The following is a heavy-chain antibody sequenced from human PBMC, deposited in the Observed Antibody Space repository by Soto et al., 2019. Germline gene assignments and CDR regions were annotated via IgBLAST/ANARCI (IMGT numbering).Heavy chain of an antibody. D-gene: IGHD3-10*01. V-gene: IGHV4-39*07. Sequence: SETLSLTCTVSGGSISSSSYYWGWIRQPPGKGLEWIGSIYYSGSTSYNPSFKSRVTIAVDTSKTQFSLKLSSVTAADTAVYYCARVRTTLDFYYYYMDVWGIGTTVTVSS. CDR2: IYYSGST. J-gene: IGHJ6*03. CDR3: ARVRTTLDFYYYYMDV. CDR1: GGSISSSSYY.